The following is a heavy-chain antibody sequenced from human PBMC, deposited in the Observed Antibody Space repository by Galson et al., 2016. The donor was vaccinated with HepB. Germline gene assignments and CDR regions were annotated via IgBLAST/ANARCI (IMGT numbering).Heavy chain of an antibody. J-gene: IGHJ6*04. CDR2: IKKDGSEK. CDR1: GFTFSNYW. D-gene: IGHD4-17*01. Sequence: SLRLSCAASGFTFSNYWMSWVRQAPGKGLEWMANIKKDGSEKYYVDSVKGRFSISRDNSKNSLYLQMNSLRAEDTAVYYCARILDYGDYGMDVWGEGTTVTVSS. CDR3: ARILDYGDYGMDV. V-gene: IGHV3-7*01.